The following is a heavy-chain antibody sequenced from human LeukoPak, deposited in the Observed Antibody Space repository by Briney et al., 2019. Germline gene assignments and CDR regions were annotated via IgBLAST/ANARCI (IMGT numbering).Heavy chain of an antibody. CDR2: IYYSGGT. J-gene: IGHJ3*02. D-gene: IGHD1-26*01. CDR3: ARDKWEPRYAFDI. CDR1: GGSISSYY. V-gene: IGHV4-59*01. Sequence: SETLSLTCTVSGGSISSYYWSWIRQPPGKGLEWIGYIYYSGGTNYNPSLKSRVTISVDTSKNQFSLKLSSVTAADTAVYYCARDKWEPRYAFDIWGQGTMVTVSS.